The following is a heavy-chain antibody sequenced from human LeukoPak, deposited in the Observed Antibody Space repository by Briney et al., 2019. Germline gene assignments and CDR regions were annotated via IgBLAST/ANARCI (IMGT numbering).Heavy chain of an antibody. CDR1: GGSFSGYY. CDR2: INHSGST. V-gene: IGHV4-34*01. J-gene: IGHJ6*03. D-gene: IGHD1-14*01. Sequence: SETLSLTCAVYGGSFSGYYWSWIRQPPGKGLEWIGEINHSGSTNYNPSLKSRVTISVDTSKNQFSLKLSSVTAADTAVYYCARGRPWAYYYNWNHEIHYYYYMDVWGKGTTVTVSS. CDR3: ARGRPWAYYYNWNHEIHYYYYMDV.